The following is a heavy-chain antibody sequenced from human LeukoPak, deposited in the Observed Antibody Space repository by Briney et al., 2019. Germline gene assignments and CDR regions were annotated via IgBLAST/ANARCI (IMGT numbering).Heavy chain of an antibody. CDR3: TRVGYIDEGIDY. V-gene: IGHV3-7*04. J-gene: IGHJ4*02. CDR2: IKQDGSKK. Sequence: GGSLRLSCVASGFPFSSYWMTWVRQAPGKGLEWVANIKQDGSKKSYVDSVKGRFTTSRDNAKNSLYLQMNSLRAEDTAIYYCTRVGYIDEGIDYWGQGTLVTVSS. CDR1: GFPFSSYW. D-gene: IGHD5-24*01.